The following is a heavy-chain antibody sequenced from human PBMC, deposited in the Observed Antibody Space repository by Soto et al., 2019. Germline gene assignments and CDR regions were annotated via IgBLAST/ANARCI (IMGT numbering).Heavy chain of an antibody. CDR3: ATQEGGDYVGWFAP. D-gene: IGHD4-17*01. V-gene: IGHV3-23*01. Sequence: PGGSLRLSCAASGFTFSSYAMSWVRQAPGKGLEWVSAISGSGGSTYYADSVKGRFTISRDNSKNTLYLQMNSLRAEDTAVYYCATQEGGDYVGWFAPWGQGTLVTVSS. CDR1: GFTFSSYA. J-gene: IGHJ5*02. CDR2: ISGSGGST.